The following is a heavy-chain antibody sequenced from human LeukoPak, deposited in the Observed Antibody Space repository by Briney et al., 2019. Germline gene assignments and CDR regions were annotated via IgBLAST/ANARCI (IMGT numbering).Heavy chain of an antibody. D-gene: IGHD3-16*01. CDR3: ARDQGEGFDY. V-gene: IGHV3-7*01. Sequence: PGGSLRLSCAASGFTFNSYWMSWVRQAPGKGLEWVANIKQDESERYYVDSVKGRFTISRDNAKNSLYLQMNSLRAEDTAVYYCARDQGEGFDYWGQGTLVTVSS. J-gene: IGHJ4*02. CDR2: IKQDESER. CDR1: GFTFNSYW.